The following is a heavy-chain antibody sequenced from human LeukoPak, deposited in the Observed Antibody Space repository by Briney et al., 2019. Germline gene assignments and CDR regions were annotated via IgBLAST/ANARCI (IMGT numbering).Heavy chain of an antibody. D-gene: IGHD6-13*01. CDR2: ISSSSSYI. V-gene: IGHV3-21*01. Sequence: PGGSLRLSCAASGFTFSTFGMNWVRQAPGKGLEWVSSISSSSSYIYYADSVKGRFTISRDNVKNSLYLQMNSLRAEDTAVYYCARDPTGAAAGEWDYWGQGTLVTVSS. J-gene: IGHJ4*02. CDR1: GFTFSTFG. CDR3: ARDPTGAAAGEWDY.